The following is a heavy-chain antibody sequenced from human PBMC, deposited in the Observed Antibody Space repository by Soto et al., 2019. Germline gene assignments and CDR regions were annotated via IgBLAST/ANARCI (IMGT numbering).Heavy chain of an antibody. CDR2: ISSSSSII. CDR1: GFTFSNYN. V-gene: IGHV3-48*01. CDR3: ARDSGYGGAVDC. Sequence: EVQLVESGGGLVQPGGSLRLSCVASGFTFSNYNMDWVRQAPGKGLEWVSYISSSSSIIYQADSVKGRFTISRDNAKSSLYLQMNSLRVEDTGVYYCARDSGYGGAVDCWGQGTLVIVSS. D-gene: IGHD3-16*01. J-gene: IGHJ4*02.